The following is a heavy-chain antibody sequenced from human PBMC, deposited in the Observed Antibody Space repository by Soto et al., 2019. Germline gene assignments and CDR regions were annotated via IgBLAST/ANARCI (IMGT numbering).Heavy chain of an antibody. Sequence: EVQLLESGGGLVQPGGSLRLSCAASGFTFSSYAMSWVRQAPGKGLEWVSAISGSGGSTYYADSVKGRFTISRDNSKKTMYLQMNSLRAEDTAVYYCAKDGNYYDSSGYTYYFDYWGQGTLVTVSS. J-gene: IGHJ4*02. CDR2: ISGSGGST. CDR1: GFTFSSYA. CDR3: AKDGNYYDSSGYTYYFDY. D-gene: IGHD3-22*01. V-gene: IGHV3-23*01.